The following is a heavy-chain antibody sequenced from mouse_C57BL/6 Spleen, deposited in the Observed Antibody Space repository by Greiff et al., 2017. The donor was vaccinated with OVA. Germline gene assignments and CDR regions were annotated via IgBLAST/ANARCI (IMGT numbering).Heavy chain of an antibody. Sequence: QVQLKQSGPGLVAPSQSLSITCTVSGFSLTSYGVHWVRQPPGKGLEWLVVIWSDGSTTYNSALKSRLSISKDNSKSQVFLKMNSLQTDDTAMYYCARYYDYDEGFAYWGQGTLVTVSA. V-gene: IGHV2-6*03. CDR3: ARYYDYDEGFAY. D-gene: IGHD2-4*01. CDR2: IWSDGST. CDR1: GFSLTSYG. J-gene: IGHJ3*01.